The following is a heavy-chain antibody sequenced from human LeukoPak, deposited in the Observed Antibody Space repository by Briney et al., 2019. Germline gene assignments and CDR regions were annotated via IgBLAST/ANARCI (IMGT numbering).Heavy chain of an antibody. D-gene: IGHD3-3*01. CDR2: IWYDGSNK. V-gene: IGHV3-33*01. J-gene: IGHJ4*02. Sequence: PGGSLRLSCAASGFXFSSYGIHWVRQAPGKGLEWVAVIWYDGSNKYYADSVKGRFTISRDNSKNTLYLQMNSLRAEDTAVYYCARDSSSIFGVVKYYFDYWGQGTLVTVSS. CDR1: GFXFSSYG. CDR3: ARDSSSIFGVVKYYFDY.